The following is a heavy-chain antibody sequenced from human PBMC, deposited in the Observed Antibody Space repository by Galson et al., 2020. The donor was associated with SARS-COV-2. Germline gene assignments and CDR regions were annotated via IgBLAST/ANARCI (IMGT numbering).Heavy chain of an antibody. V-gene: IGHV6-1*01. CDR1: ADSVSSNSAA. CDR3: ARSPGITVARTFDY. D-gene: IGHD6-19*01. CDR2: TYYRSKWSS. Sequence: SETLSLTCAISADSVSSNSAAWYWIRQSPSRGLEWLGRTYYRSKWSSDYAVSVKSRITINPDTSKNQFSLQLNSVTPEDKAVYYCARSPGITVARTFDYWGQGTLVTVSS. J-gene: IGHJ4*02.